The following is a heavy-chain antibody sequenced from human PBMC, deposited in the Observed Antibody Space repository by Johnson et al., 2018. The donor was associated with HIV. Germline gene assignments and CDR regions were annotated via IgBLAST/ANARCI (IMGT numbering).Heavy chain of an antibody. J-gene: IGHJ3*02. CDR1: GFTFSSYA. D-gene: IGHD1-26*01. V-gene: IGHV3-30*04. CDR3: ARDAPDSGSYHAFDI. Sequence: QVQLVESGGGVVQPGRSLRLSCAASGFTFSSYAMHWVRQAPGKGLEWVAVISYDGSNKYYADSVKGRFTISRDNSKNTLYLQMNSLRAEDTAVYYCARDAPDSGSYHAFDIWGQWTMVTVSS. CDR2: ISYDGSNK.